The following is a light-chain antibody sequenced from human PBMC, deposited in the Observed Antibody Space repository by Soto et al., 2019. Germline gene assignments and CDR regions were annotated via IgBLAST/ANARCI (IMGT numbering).Light chain of an antibody. V-gene: IGKV3-15*01. J-gene: IGKJ5*01. CDR1: QSVDNN. CDR3: QQYNDRTPVT. CDR2: GSF. Sequence: EIETSQSLVTLSASHGESATLSCRASQSVDNNVAWYQQKPGQPPRLLIVGSFARATGIPARFSGSGSGSEFTLTIRGPQSQDFAAYYSQQYNDRTPVTFGQGTRLQI.